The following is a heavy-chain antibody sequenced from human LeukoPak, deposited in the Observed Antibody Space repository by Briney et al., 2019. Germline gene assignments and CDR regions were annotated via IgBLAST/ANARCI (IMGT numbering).Heavy chain of an antibody. V-gene: IGHV3-30*18. Sequence: PGRSLRLSCAASGFTFSSYGMHWVRQAPGKGLEWVAVISYDGSNKYYADSVKGRFTISRDNSKNTLYPQMNSLRAEDTAVYYCAKSLPYSRYRVQGYYAFDIWGQGTMVTVSS. CDR1: GFTFSSYG. CDR2: ISYDGSNK. J-gene: IGHJ3*02. D-gene: IGHD3-10*01. CDR3: AKSLPYSRYRVQGYYAFDI.